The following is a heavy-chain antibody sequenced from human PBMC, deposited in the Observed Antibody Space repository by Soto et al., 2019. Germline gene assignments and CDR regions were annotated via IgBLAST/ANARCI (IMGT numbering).Heavy chain of an antibody. J-gene: IGHJ4*02. V-gene: IGHV3-74*01. CDR3: ARGGRGGFDY. Sequence: EVQLVESGGGLVQPGGSLRLSCAASGFTFSSYWIHWVRQAPGMGLVWVSRINIDGSNADYADSVKGRFTISRDNAENTLYLQMSSLRAEDTAVYYCARGGRGGFDYWGQGTLVTVSS. D-gene: IGHD3-16*01. CDR2: INIDGSNA. CDR1: GFTFSSYW.